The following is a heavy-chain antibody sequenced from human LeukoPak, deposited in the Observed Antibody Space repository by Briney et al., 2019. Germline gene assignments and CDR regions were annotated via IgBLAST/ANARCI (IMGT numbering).Heavy chain of an antibody. J-gene: IGHJ4*02. V-gene: IGHV4-39*02. CDR1: GVSISSSNSY. D-gene: IGHD3-16*02. CDR2: IYYSGNT. CDR3: ARDRSDYVWGSYRSTSFDY. Sequence: SETLSLTCTVSGVSISSSNSYWGWIRQPPGKGLEWIGSIYYSGNTYYNASVKSRVTISIDSSKNQFSLSLTSVTAADTAVYYCARDRSDYVWGSYRSTSFDYWGQGTLVTVSS.